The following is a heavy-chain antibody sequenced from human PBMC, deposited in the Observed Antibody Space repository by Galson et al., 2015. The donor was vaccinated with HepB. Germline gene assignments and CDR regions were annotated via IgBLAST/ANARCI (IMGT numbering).Heavy chain of an antibody. CDR1: GFTFSSFG. D-gene: IGHD3-9*01. V-gene: IGHV3-30*18. J-gene: IGHJ4*02. Sequence: SLRLSCEASGFTFSSFGMNWVRQAPGKGLEWVATITHDVSRTYYEDYVKGRFTISRDNSKNTLYLQMSSLRAEDTAVYYCAKEPRDYDILTGPPHWGQGTLVTVSS. CDR3: AKEPRDYDILTGPPH. CDR2: ITHDVSRT.